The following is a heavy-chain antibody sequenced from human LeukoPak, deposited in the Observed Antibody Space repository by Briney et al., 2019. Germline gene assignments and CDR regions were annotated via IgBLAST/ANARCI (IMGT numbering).Heavy chain of an antibody. CDR1: GXTFSDYY. J-gene: IGHJ3*02. CDR3: ARDAADYNDTSGYYDGFDI. CDR2: VSSSTGYT. D-gene: IGHD3-22*01. V-gene: IGHV3-11*05. Sequence: GGSLRLSCAASGXTFSDYYINWIRQAPGKGLEWVSHVSSSTGYTNYADSVKGRFTISRDNTKNSLYLQMNSLRAEDTAVYYCARDAADYNDTSGYYDGFDIWGQGTMVTVSS.